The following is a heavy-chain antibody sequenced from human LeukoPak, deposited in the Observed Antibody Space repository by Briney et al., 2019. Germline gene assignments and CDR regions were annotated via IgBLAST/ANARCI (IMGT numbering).Heavy chain of an antibody. CDR3: ATSIMITFGRVVYFDY. V-gene: IGHV3-23*01. D-gene: IGHD3-16*01. J-gene: IGHJ4*02. CDR1: GFTFSSYA. CDR2: ISGSGGST. Sequence: GGPLRLSCAASGFTFSSYAMSWVRQAPGKGLEWVSAISGSGGSTYYADSVKGRFTISRDNSKNTLYLQMNSLRAEDTAVYYCATSIMITFGRVVYFDYWGQGTLVTVSS.